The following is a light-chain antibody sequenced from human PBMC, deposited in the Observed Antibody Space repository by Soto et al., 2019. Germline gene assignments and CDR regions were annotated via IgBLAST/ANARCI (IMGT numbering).Light chain of an antibody. V-gene: IGKV1-5*01. CDR1: QSISSW. CDR3: QQYSSYSPLT. J-gene: IGKJ4*01. Sequence: DIQMTQSPSTLSASVGDRVTITCRASQSISSWLAWYQQKPGKAPKLLIYDAYSLESGTPSRFSGRRSGTEFTLTIASVQPADFANYYCQQYSSYSPLTFGGGTKVDIK. CDR2: DAY.